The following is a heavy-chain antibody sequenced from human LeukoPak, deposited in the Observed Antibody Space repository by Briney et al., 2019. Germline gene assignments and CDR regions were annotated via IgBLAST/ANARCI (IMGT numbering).Heavy chain of an antibody. V-gene: IGHV3-30*04. CDR1: GFTFSSYA. CDR2: ISYDGSNK. D-gene: IGHD1-26*01. CDR3: ARDKLGQWELHFDY. Sequence: GGSLRLSCAASGFTFSSYAMHWVRQAPGKGLEWVAVISYDGSNKYYADSVKGRFTISRDNSKNTLYLQMNSLRAEDTAVYYCARDKLGQWELHFDYWGQGTLVTVSS. J-gene: IGHJ4*02.